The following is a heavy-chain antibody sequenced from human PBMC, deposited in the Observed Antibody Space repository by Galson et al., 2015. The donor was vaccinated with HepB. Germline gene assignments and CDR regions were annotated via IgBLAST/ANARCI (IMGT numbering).Heavy chain of an antibody. J-gene: IGHJ4*02. Sequence: SLRLSCAASGFTFSNAWMSWVRQAPGKGLEWVGRIKSKTDGGTTDYAAPVKGRFTISRDDSKNTLYLQMNSLKTEDTAVYYCTTVSADTVTTDLGYWGQGTLVTVSS. CDR1: GFTFSNAW. V-gene: IGHV3-15*01. CDR3: TTVSADTVTTDLGY. D-gene: IGHD4-17*01. CDR2: IKSKTDGGTT.